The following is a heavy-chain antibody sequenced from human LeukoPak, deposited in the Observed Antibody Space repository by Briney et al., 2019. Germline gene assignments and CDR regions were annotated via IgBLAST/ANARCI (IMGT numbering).Heavy chain of an antibody. Sequence: GSLRLSCTSSGFTFREFAVSWFSQAPGKGLEWIGFIRSSIYGGTPKAAASVKGRFIFSRDDSKGVAYLRMNSLKTDDTAVYYCSREWGNGNDLRPDSWGQGTLVTVSS. V-gene: IGHV3-49*03. CDR3: SREWGNGNDLRPDS. J-gene: IGHJ4*02. CDR1: GFTFREFA. CDR2: IRSSIYGGTP. D-gene: IGHD1-1*01.